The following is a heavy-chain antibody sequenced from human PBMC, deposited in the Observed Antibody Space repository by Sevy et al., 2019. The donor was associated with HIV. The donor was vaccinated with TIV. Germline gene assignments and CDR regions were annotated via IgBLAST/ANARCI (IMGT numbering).Heavy chain of an antibody. CDR2: ITRSDSAR. CDR3: VRTVSGSYRYVDY. V-gene: IGHV3-48*01. Sequence: GGSLRLSCGASGFSFSSYSMNWVRQAPGKGLEWVSYITRSDSARDYADSVKGRFTISRNNAKNSLFLQMNSLRVEDTAVYYCVRTVSGSYRYVDYWGQGTLVTVSS. D-gene: IGHD3-16*02. CDR1: GFSFSSYS. J-gene: IGHJ4*02.